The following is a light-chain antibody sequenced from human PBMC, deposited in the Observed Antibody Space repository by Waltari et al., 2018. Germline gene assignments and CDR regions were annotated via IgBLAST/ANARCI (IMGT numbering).Light chain of an antibody. Sequence: DIQMTQSPSTLSASVGDRVTITCRASQSISSYLAWYQQKPGKAPKLLISKASTLGSGVPARFSGSGSGTEFTFTISSLQPDDFATYYCQQYNRYSTFGQGTKVEIK. CDR1: QSISSY. CDR2: KAS. V-gene: IGKV1-5*03. CDR3: QQYNRYST. J-gene: IGKJ1*01.